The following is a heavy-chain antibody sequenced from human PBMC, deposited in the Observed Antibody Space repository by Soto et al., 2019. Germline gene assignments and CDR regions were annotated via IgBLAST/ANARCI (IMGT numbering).Heavy chain of an antibody. D-gene: IGHD1-26*01. V-gene: IGHV1-2*02. J-gene: IGHJ4*01. CDR3: ARSSGTYSDFDY. Sequence: ASVKVSCKASGYSFTAYCVHWVRQAPGQGLEWMGWVNPNSGGTNYAQRFQGRVAMTTDTSTNTAYMELNSLKSDDTALYFCARSSGTYSDFDYWGQGTQVTVAS. CDR2: VNPNSGGT. CDR1: GYSFTAYC.